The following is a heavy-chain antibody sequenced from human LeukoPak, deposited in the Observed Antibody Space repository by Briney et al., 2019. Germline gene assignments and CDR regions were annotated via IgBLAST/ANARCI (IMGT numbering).Heavy chain of an antibody. Sequence: SESLSLTCPVYSASFSGYYWSWIRQPPGKGVGWNGGINHSGSTNYDPSVKSRATISVNTPKNQFSLKLSSVAAADTAVYYCARRDYGSGSYYNLYYYYGMDVWGKGTRVTVSS. D-gene: IGHD3-10*01. CDR3: ARRDYGSGSYYNLYYYYGMDV. CDR2: INHSGST. J-gene: IGHJ6*04. CDR1: SASFSGYY. V-gene: IGHV4-34*01.